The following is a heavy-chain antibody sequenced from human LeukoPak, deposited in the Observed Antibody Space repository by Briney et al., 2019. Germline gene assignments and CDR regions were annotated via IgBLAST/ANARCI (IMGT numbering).Heavy chain of an antibody. D-gene: IGHD1-1*01. J-gene: IGHJ4*02. CDR2: INSDGSST. Sequence: GGSLRLSCAASGFTFSSYWLHWVRQAPGKELVWVSRINSDGSSTSYAGSVKGRFTISRDNAKNLLYLQMDSLRVEDTAIYYCARDPRTVRIWGQGTLVTVSS. CDR3: ARDPRTVRI. V-gene: IGHV3-74*01. CDR1: GFTFSSYW.